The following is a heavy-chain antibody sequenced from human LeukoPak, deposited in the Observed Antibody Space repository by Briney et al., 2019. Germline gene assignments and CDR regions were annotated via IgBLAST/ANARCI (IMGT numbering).Heavy chain of an antibody. CDR1: GGSISSSSYY. Sequence: ETLSLTCTVSGGSISSSSYYWGWIRQPPGKGLEWIGIIYYSGSTYYNPSLKTRVTISVDTSKNQFSLNLSSVTAADAAVYYCARREGFLGAFDIWGQGTMVTVSS. V-gene: IGHV4-39*01. CDR2: IYYSGST. CDR3: ARREGFLGAFDI. J-gene: IGHJ3*02. D-gene: IGHD3-10*01.